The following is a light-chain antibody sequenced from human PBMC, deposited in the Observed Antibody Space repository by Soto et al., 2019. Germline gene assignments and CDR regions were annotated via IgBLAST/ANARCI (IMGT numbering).Light chain of an antibody. Sequence: VMTQSSANLSVSPGEGVTLFCRASQSVATNLAWYQLKPGQAPRLLIYASSTRATGIPATFSGSGSGTQFSLTISSVQSEDSAVYYCQQYYHWGLSFGGGTKVEI. V-gene: IGKV3D-15*01. CDR1: QSVATN. CDR2: ASS. CDR3: QQYYHWGLS. J-gene: IGKJ4*01.